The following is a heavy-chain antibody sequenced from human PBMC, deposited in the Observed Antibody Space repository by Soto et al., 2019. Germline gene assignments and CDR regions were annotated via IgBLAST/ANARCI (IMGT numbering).Heavy chain of an antibody. CDR1: GFTFDDYA. D-gene: IGHD2-15*01. J-gene: IGHJ3*02. CDR3: AKRLWGYCSGGSCYSGAFDI. V-gene: IGHV3-9*01. Sequence: GGSLRLSCAASGFTFDDYAMPWVRQAPGKGLEWVSGISWNSGSIGYADSVKGRFTISRDNAKNSLYLQMNSLRAEDTALYYSAKRLWGYCSGGSCYSGAFDIWGQGTMVTVSS. CDR2: ISWNSGSI.